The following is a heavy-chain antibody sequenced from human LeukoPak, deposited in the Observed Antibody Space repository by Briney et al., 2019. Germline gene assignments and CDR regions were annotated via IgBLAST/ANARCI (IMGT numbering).Heavy chain of an antibody. CDR2: IRSSSSYI. CDR1: GFTFSNYS. Sequence: GGSLRLSCAASGFTFSNYSMNWVRQAPGKGLEWVSSIRSSSSYISDADSVKGRFTIARDNAKNSLYLQVNSLRAEDTAVYYCASTITGTRGYWGQGTLVTVSS. J-gene: IGHJ4*02. CDR3: ASTITGTRGY. D-gene: IGHD1-7*01. V-gene: IGHV3-21*01.